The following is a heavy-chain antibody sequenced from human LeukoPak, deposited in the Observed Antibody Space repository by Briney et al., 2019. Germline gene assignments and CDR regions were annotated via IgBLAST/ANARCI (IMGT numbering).Heavy chain of an antibody. V-gene: IGHV3-48*04. CDR1: GFTFSSYS. CDR2: IGSSSNTI. Sequence: GGSLRLSCAASGFTFSSYSMNWVRQAPGKGLEWVSYIGSSSNTIYYADSVRGRFTISRDNAKNSLYLQMNSLRAEDTAVYYCAKMGGPRWLQTYFDYWGQGTLVTVSS. D-gene: IGHD5-24*01. CDR3: AKMGGPRWLQTYFDY. J-gene: IGHJ4*02.